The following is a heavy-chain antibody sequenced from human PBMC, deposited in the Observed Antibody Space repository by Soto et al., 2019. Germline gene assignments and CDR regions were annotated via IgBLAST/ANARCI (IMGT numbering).Heavy chain of an antibody. CDR2: IYTSGST. CDR3: ATYRKFFQI. V-gene: IGHV4-4*07. Sequence: SETLSLTCTVSGGSISSYYWTWIRQPSGKGLEWIGRIYTSGSTNYNPSLKSRVTLSVDTSKNQFSLKLISVTAADTAVYYCATYRKFFQIWGQGTKVTVSS. J-gene: IGHJ3*02. CDR1: GGSISSYY.